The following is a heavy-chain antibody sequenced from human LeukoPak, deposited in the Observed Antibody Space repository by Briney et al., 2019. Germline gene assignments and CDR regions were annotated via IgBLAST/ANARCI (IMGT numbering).Heavy chain of an antibody. D-gene: IGHD6-13*01. V-gene: IGHV6-1*01. CDR1: GDSVSSNSAA. CDR2: TYYRSKWYN. CDR3: ASHRIAAAALNWFDP. Sequence: SQTLSLTCAISGDSVSSNSAAWNWIRQSPSRGLEWLGRTYYRSKWYNDYAVSVKSRITINPDTSKNQFSLKLSSVTAADTAVYYCASHRIAAAALNWFDPWGQGTLVTVSS. J-gene: IGHJ5*02.